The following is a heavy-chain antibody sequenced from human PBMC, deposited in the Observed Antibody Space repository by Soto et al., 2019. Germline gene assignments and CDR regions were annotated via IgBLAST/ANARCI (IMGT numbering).Heavy chain of an antibody. Sequence: EVQLVESGGGLVQPGGSLRLSCAASGFTFSSYSMNWVRQAPGKGLEWVSYISSSSSTIYYADSVKGRFTISRDNAKNSLYLQMNSLRAEDTAVYYCAREDCSGGSCYPPDYWGQGTLVTVSS. CDR2: ISSSSSTI. CDR3: AREDCSGGSCYPPDY. D-gene: IGHD2-15*01. J-gene: IGHJ4*02. V-gene: IGHV3-48*01. CDR1: GFTFSSYS.